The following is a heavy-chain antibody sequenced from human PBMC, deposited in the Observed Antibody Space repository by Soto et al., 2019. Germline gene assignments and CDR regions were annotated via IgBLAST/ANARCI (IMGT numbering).Heavy chain of an antibody. D-gene: IGHD6-19*01. J-gene: IGHJ6*02. Sequence: EVQLVESGGGLVKPGGSLRLSCAASGFTFSSYSMNWVRQAPGKGLEWVSFISSSSSYIYYADSVKGRFTISRDNAKNSLYLQKNSLRAEDTAVYYCASPWVGYSSGWYGFSNYYGMDVWGQGTTVTVSS. CDR3: ASPWVGYSSGWYGFSNYYGMDV. V-gene: IGHV3-21*01. CDR2: ISSSSSYI. CDR1: GFTFSSYS.